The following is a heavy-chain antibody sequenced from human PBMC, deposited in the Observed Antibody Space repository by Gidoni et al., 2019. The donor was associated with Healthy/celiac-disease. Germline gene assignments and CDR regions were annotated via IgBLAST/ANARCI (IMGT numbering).Heavy chain of an antibody. CDR2: ISSSSSYI. V-gene: IGHV3-21*01. CDR1: GFTFSSYS. Sequence: EVQLVESGGGLVKPGGSLRISCAASGFTFSSYSMNWVRQAPGKGLEWVSSISSSSSYIYYADSVKGRFTISRDNAKNSRYLQMNSLRAEDTAVYYCARDSGYCSGGSCYSGAFDYWGQGTLVTVSS. CDR3: ARDSGYCSGGSCYSGAFDY. J-gene: IGHJ4*02. D-gene: IGHD2-15*01.